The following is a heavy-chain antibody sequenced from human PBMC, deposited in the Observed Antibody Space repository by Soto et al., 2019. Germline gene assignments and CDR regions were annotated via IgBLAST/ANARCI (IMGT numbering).Heavy chain of an antibody. J-gene: IGHJ4*02. Sequence: ETLSLTCTVAGHSINSDYYWGWIRQPPGKGLEWIGSIYPGGGTYYNPSLKSRVTISIDTSKNQFSLRLTSVTAADTAMYYCARKGYYPSGRINLFDSWGQGTLVTVSS. V-gene: IGHV4-38-2*02. CDR2: IYPGGGT. CDR3: ARKGYYPSGRINLFDS. D-gene: IGHD3-10*01. CDR1: GHSINSDYY.